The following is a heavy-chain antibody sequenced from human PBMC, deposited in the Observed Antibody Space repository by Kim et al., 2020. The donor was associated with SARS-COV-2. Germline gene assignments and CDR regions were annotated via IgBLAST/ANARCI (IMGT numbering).Heavy chain of an antibody. J-gene: IGHJ6*02. CDR1: GYSFTSYW. Sequence: GESLKISCKGSGYSFTSYWIGWVRQMPGKGLEWMGIIYPGDSDTRYSPSFQGQVTISADKSISTAYLQWSSLKASDTGMYYCAGTYCGGDCYSGCYYYGMDVWGQGTTVTVSS. V-gene: IGHV5-51*01. CDR3: AGTYCGGDCYSGCYYYGMDV. CDR2: IYPGDSDT. D-gene: IGHD2-21*02.